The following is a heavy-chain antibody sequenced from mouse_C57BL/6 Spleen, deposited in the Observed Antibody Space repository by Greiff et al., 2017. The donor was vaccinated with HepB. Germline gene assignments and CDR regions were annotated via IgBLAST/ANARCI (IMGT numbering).Heavy chain of an antibody. CDR2: IDPENGDT. Sequence: VQLQQSGAELVRPGASVKLSCTASGFNIKDDYMHWVKQRPEQGLEWIGWIDPENGDTEYASKFQGKATITADTSSNTAYLQLSSLTSEDTAVYYCTAYYGSSRRGSYWGQGTLVTVSA. V-gene: IGHV14-4*01. J-gene: IGHJ3*01. D-gene: IGHD1-1*01. CDR1: GFNIKDDY. CDR3: TAYYGSSRRGSY.